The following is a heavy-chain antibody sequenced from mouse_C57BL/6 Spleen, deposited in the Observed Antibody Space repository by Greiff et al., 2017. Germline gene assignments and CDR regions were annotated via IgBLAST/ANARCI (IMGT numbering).Heavy chain of an antibody. J-gene: IGHJ2*01. Sequence: VQLQQSGPELVKPGASVKMSCKASGYTFTDYCMHWVKQSPGKSLEWIGDIYPNNGGTSYNQKFKGKATLTVDKSSITAYMELRSLTSEESAVYYCARESGDYFDYWGQGTTLTVSS. CDR3: ARESGDYFDY. CDR1: GYTFTDYC. CDR2: IYPNNGGT. D-gene: IGHD1-3*01. V-gene: IGHV1-22*01.